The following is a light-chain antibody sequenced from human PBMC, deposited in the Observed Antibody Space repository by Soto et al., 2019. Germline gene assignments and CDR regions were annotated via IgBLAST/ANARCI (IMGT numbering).Light chain of an antibody. Sequence: QSVLTQSPSASGSPGQSVTISCTGTSSDVGAYNYVSWYQQHPGKAPKLMISEVSRRPSGVPERFSGSKSGNTASLTVSGLQADDEAHYYCSSYAGSNNFVFGTGTKLTVL. CDR1: SSDVGAYNY. J-gene: IGLJ1*01. V-gene: IGLV2-8*01. CDR2: EVS. CDR3: SSYAGSNNFV.